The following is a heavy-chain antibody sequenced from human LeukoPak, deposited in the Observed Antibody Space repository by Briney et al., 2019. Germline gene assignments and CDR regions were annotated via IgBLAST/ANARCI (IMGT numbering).Heavy chain of an antibody. Sequence: GGSLRLSCAASGFTVSSNYMSWVRQAPGKGLEWVSVIYSGGSTYYADSVKGRFTISRDNSKNTLYLQMNSLRAEDTAVYYCARAKWAQYYFDYWGQGTLVTVSS. CDR1: GFTVSSNY. V-gene: IGHV3-53*01. J-gene: IGHJ4*02. CDR3: ARAKWAQYYFDY. D-gene: IGHD1-26*01. CDR2: IYSGGST.